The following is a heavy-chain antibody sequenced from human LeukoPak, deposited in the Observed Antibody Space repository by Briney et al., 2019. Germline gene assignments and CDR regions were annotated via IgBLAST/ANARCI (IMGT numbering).Heavy chain of an antibody. CDR1: GGSISSSSYY. CDR3: ARDYGSGRRYYYMDV. V-gene: IGHV4-39*07. Sequence: PSETLSLTCTVSGGSISSSSYYWGWIRQPPGKGLEWIGSIYYSGSTYYNPSLKSRVTISVDTSKNQFSLKLSSVTAADTAVYYCARDYGSGRRYYYMDVWGKGTTVTVSS. J-gene: IGHJ6*03. CDR2: IYYSGST. D-gene: IGHD3-10*01.